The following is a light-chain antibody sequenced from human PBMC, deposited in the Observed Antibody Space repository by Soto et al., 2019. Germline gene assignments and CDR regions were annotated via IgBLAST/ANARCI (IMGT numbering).Light chain of an antibody. CDR2: DAS. CDR3: QKCDYLPI. V-gene: IGKV1-33*01. CDR1: HDITSY. Sequence: DIQMTQSPSSLSASVGDRVTITCQASHDITSYLNWYQHKPGKAPKLLIYDASILEAGVPSRFSGSGSGTHFTFAISSLQAEDVATYYCQKCDYLPIFGPGTTVDFK. J-gene: IGKJ3*01.